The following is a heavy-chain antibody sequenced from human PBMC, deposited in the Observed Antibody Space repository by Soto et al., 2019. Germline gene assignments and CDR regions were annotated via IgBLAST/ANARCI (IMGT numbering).Heavy chain of an antibody. CDR1: GFSLSTSEVG. Sequence: QITLKESGPTLVKPTQTLTLTCTFSGFSLSTSEVGVGWIRQPPGKALEWLALIYWDDDKRYSPSLKSRLTITQDTSKNQVVLTTTNMDPVDTATYYCAHRFDWYYFDYWGQGTLVTVSS. V-gene: IGHV2-5*02. CDR2: IYWDDDK. D-gene: IGHD3-9*01. CDR3: AHRFDWYYFDY. J-gene: IGHJ4*02.